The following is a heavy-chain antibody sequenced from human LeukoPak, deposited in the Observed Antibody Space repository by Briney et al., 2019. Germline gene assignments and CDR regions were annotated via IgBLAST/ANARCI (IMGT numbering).Heavy chain of an antibody. D-gene: IGHD1-26*01. CDR1: GFTFSSYS. CDR2: IRSSSGTI. CDR3: ARDRSGSYDY. J-gene: IGHJ4*02. Sequence: GGSLRLSCAASGFTFSSYSMHWVRQAPGKGLEWVSYIRSSSGTIYYADSVKGRFTISRDNAKNSLYLQMNSLRDEDTAVYYCARDRSGSYDYWGQGTLVTVSS. V-gene: IGHV3-48*02.